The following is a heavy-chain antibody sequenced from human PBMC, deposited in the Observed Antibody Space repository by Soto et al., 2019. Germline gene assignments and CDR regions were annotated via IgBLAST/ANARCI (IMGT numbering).Heavy chain of an antibody. D-gene: IGHD2-2*01. V-gene: IGHV3-74*03. CDR2: INTDGGSS. Sequence: EVQLVESGGDLVQPGGSLRLSCAASGFTFSGHWMHWVRQVPGKGLEWVSRINTDGGSSAYADSVKGRFTISRDNAKNTLYLQMWGLRAEDTAVYYCAREAGYCSRTSCYRRAFDPWGQGTTVSVSS. J-gene: IGHJ3*01. CDR1: GFTFSGHW. CDR3: AREAGYCSRTSCYRRAFDP.